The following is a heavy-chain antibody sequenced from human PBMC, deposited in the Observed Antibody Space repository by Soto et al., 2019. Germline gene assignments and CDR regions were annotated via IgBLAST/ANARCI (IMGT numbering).Heavy chain of an antibody. D-gene: IGHD2-2*01. CDR2: IWYDGSNK. Sequence: GGSLRLSCAVSGFTVSSYGMHWVRQAPGKGLEWVAVIWYDGSNKYYADSVKGRFTISRDNSKNTRYLQMNSLRAEDTAVYYCARDPSILVVVPAAILGWFDPWGQGTLVPVAS. CDR1: GFTVSSYG. J-gene: IGHJ5*02. V-gene: IGHV3-33*01. CDR3: ARDPSILVVVPAAILGWFDP.